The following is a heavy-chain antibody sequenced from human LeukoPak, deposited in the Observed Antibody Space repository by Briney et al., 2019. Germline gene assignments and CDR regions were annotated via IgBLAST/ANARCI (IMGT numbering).Heavy chain of an antibody. V-gene: IGHV3-7*01. CDR1: GLTFSTYW. D-gene: IGHD3-16*01. CDR2: IKQDGSEK. CDR3: ARDLKLPLGEYYYYGMDV. Sequence: GGSLRLSCAASGLTFSTYWMTWVRQAPGKGLEWVANIKQDGSEKFYVDSVKGRFTISRDNAKNSLYLQMNSLRAEDTAVYYCARDLKLPLGEYYYYGMDVWGQGTTVTVSS. J-gene: IGHJ6*02.